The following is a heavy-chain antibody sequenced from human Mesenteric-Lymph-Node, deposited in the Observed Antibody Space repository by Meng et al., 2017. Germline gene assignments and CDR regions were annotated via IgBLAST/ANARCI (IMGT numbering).Heavy chain of an antibody. CDR1: GYSISSTNW. CDR2: IYYSGST. D-gene: IGHD3-22*01. CDR3: ARNVPGTSAYYD. Sequence: QVPLPEVGPGLVKPSDTLSLPCAVSGYSISSTNWWGWIRQPPGKGLEWIGYIYYSGSTSYNPSLKSRVTMSVDTSKNQFSLNLNSVTAVDTAVYYCARNVPGTSAYYDWGQGTLVTVSS. J-gene: IGHJ4*02. V-gene: IGHV4-28*01.